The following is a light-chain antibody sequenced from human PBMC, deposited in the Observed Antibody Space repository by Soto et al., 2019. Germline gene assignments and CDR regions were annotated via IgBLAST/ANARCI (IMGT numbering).Light chain of an antibody. CDR1: GSDVGGSNY. CDR3: SSYRSGSTLV. Sequence: QSALTQPASVSGSPGQSITISCTGTGSDVGGSNYVSWYQQHPGKAPKLMIYDVHNRPSGISNRFSGSKSGNTASLTISGLQAEDEADYYCSSYRSGSTLVFGGGTKLTVL. J-gene: IGLJ2*01. CDR2: DVH. V-gene: IGLV2-14*01.